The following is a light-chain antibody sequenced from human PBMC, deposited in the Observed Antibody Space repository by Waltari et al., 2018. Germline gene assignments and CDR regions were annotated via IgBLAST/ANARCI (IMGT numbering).Light chain of an antibody. CDR2: DAS. Sequence: EMVMTQSPATLSVSPGEIATLSCSASQSVSSDLAWYQQKSGQAPRLLIYDASNRATGIPARFNGGGSGTEFTLTISSLQSGDSAVYYCQQYNNWPLTFGQGTKVEIK. V-gene: IGKV3-15*01. J-gene: IGKJ1*01. CDR3: QQYNNWPLT. CDR1: QSVSSD.